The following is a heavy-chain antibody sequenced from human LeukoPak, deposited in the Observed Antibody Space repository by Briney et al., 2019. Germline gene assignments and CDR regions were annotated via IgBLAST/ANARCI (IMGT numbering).Heavy chain of an antibody. D-gene: IGHD3-10*01. Sequence: SETLSLTCAVYGGSFSGYYWSWIRQPPGKGLEWIGEINHSGSTNYNPSLKSRVTISVDTSKNQFSLKLSSVTAADTAVYYCARGDYYGSGSPLDYWGQGTLSPSPQ. J-gene: IGHJ4*02. V-gene: IGHV4-34*01. CDR3: ARGDYYGSGSPLDY. CDR2: INHSGST. CDR1: GGSFSGYY.